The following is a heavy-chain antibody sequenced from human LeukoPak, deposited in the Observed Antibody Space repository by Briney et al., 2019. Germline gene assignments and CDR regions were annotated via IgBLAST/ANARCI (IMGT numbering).Heavy chain of an antibody. J-gene: IGHJ4*02. Sequence: KLRETLSLTCAVYGGSFSGYYWSWIRQPPGKGLEWIGEINHSGSTNYNPSLKSRVTISVDTSKNQFSLKLSSVTAADTAVYYCAVYSYGSLNGMGGQGTLVTVSS. CDR3: AVYSYGSLNGM. D-gene: IGHD5-18*01. CDR2: INHSGST. CDR1: GGSFSGYY. V-gene: IGHV4-34*01.